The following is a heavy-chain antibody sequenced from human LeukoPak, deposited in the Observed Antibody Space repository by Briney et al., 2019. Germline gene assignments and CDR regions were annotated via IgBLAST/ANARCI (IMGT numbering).Heavy chain of an antibody. D-gene: IGHD1-26*01. V-gene: IGHV3-23*01. CDR1: RFTITTYV. CDR3: ARAQGALDY. CDR2: IGGGGTE. Sequence: GGSLRLSCAASRFTITTYVGKWVRQAPGKGLEWVSGIGGGGTEYYADSVKGRFIISSDNSQNLVHLQMNSLTVEDTSVYYCARAQGALDYWGQGTLVTVSS. J-gene: IGHJ4*02.